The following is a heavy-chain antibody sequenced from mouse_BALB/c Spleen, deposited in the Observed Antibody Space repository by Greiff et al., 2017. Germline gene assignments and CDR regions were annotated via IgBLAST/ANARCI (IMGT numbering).Heavy chain of an antibody. CDR3: ARRGDDGYLDY. CDR2: ISSGGST. D-gene: IGHD2-3*01. CDR1: GFTFSSYA. Sequence: EVQGVESGGGLVKPGGSLKLSCAASGFTFSSYAMSWVRQTPEKRLEWVASISSGGSTYYPDSVKGRFTISRDNARNILYMQMSSLRSEETAMYYGARRGDDGYLDYWGQGTTLTVSS. V-gene: IGHV5-6-5*01. J-gene: IGHJ2*01.